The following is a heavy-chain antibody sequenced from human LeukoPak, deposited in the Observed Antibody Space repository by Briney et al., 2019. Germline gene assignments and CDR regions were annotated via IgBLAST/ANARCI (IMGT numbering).Heavy chain of an antibody. CDR2: IYYSGST. Sequence: SETLSLTCTVSGGSIRSYYWSWIRQPPGKGLEWIGYIYYSGSTNYNPSLKSRVTISIDTSKNQFSLKLSSVTAADTAVYYCAKTPNAFVRGGYYFEYWGQGTLVTVSS. J-gene: IGHJ4*02. D-gene: IGHD6-6*01. V-gene: IGHV4-59*12. CDR3: AKTPNAFVRGGYYFEY. CDR1: GGSIRSYY.